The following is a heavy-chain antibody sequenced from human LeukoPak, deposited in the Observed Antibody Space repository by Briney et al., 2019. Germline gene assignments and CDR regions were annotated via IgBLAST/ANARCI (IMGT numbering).Heavy chain of an antibody. D-gene: IGHD5-24*01. CDR3: ARGPDRRDGYKSLDY. Sequence: SETLSLTCTVPGGSMRNYHWSWIRQRAGKGLEWIGRIYSSGSTNYNPSLKSRLTMSVDTSKNQFSLKLSSVTAADTAVYYCARGPDRRDGYKSLDYWGQGILVTVSS. CDR2: IYSSGST. J-gene: IGHJ4*02. CDR1: GGSMRNYH. V-gene: IGHV4-4*07.